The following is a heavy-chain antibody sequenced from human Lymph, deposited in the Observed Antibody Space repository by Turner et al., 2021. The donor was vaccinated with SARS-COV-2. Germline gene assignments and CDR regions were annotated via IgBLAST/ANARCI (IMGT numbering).Heavy chain of an antibody. CDR2: VIPFLVKT. Sequence: QVQLVQSGAEVKKPGSSVQVSCKASGGTFSSSAISWVRQAPGQGLEWVGGVIPFLVKTNYEKNVQGRATITADKSTSTAYMELSSLRSEDTAVYFCARIAAPGMGGGAHYYYYAMDVWGQGTTVTVSS. CDR3: ARIAAPGMGGGAHYYYYAMDV. V-gene: IGHV1-69*10. D-gene: IGHD6-13*01. J-gene: IGHJ6*02. CDR1: GGTFSSSA.